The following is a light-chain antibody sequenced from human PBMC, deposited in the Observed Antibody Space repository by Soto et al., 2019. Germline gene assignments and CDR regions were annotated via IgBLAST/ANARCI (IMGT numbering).Light chain of an antibody. J-gene: IGLJ2*01. V-gene: IGLV2-11*01. CDR1: SSDVGGYNY. CDR3: SSNAGWPTV. CDR2: DVS. Sequence: QSVLTQPRSVSGSPGQSVTISCTGTSSDVGGYNYVSWYQQHPGKVPKLIIYDVSKRPSGVPDRFSGSKSGNSASLTISGLQAEDEADYYCSSNAGWPTVFGGGTKLTVL.